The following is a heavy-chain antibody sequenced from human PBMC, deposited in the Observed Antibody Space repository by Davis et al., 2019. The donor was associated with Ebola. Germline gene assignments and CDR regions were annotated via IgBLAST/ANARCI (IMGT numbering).Heavy chain of an antibody. Sequence: PSETLSLTCTVSGGSINTYYWSWIRQPAGQGLEWIWRIFASGSTNYTPSLKSRVTMSVDPSKKQFSLKLSSVTAADTAVYYCARDWVSSSSGSHWFDPWGPGTLVTVSS. D-gene: IGHD6-6*01. CDR3: ARDWVSSSSGSHWFDP. CDR2: IFASGST. J-gene: IGHJ5*02. V-gene: IGHV4-4*07. CDR1: GGSINTYY.